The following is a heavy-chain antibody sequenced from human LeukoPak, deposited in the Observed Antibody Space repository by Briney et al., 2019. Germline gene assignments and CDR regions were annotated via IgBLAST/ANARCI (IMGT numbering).Heavy chain of an antibody. Sequence: GGSLRLSCAASGFTFSSYAMGWVRQAPGKGLEWVGRIKSKTDGGTTDYAAPVKGRFTISRDDSKNTLYLQMNSLKTEDTAVYYCTTDRVEVGPAGYSDYWGQGTLVTVSS. CDR3: TTDRVEVGPAGYSDY. V-gene: IGHV3-15*01. D-gene: IGHD1-26*01. J-gene: IGHJ4*02. CDR2: IKSKTDGGTT. CDR1: GFTFSSYA.